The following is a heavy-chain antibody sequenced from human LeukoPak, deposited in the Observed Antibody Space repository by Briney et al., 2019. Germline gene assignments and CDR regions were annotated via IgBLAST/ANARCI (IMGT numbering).Heavy chain of an antibody. Sequence: SETLSLTCTVSGGSISSSSYYWGWLRQPPGKGLEWIGWIYYSGSTYYNPSLKSRVTISVDTSKNQFSLKLSSVTAADTAVYYCARGGYYYGSGSYSCPTHWGQGTLVTVSS. V-gene: IGHV4-39*07. CDR2: IYYSGST. CDR3: ARGGYYYGSGSYSCPTH. D-gene: IGHD3-10*01. J-gene: IGHJ1*01. CDR1: GGSISSSSYY.